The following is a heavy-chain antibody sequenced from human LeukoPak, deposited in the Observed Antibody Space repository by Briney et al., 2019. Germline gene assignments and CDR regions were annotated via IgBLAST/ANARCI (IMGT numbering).Heavy chain of an antibody. CDR3: AKVSSFGVVPGYFDY. V-gene: IGHV3-9*01. D-gene: IGHD3-3*01. CDR2: ISWNSGSI. J-gene: IGHJ4*02. Sequence: GRSLRLSCAASGFTFDDYAMHWVRQAPGKGLEWVSGISWNSGSIGYADSVKGRFTISRDNAKNSLYLQMNSLRAEDTALYYCAKVSSFGVVPGYFDYWGQGTLVTVSS. CDR1: GFTFDDYA.